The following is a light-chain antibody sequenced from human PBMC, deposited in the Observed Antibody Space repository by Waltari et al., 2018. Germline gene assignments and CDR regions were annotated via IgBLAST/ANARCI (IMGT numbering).Light chain of an antibody. J-gene: IGLJ3*02. CDR1: ALANQY. Sequence: SFELTQPPSVSVSPGQTARITCSGDALANQYVSWYQQKPGQGPVLVIYKDSARPSGIPERFSGSSSGTTVTLTISGVQAEDEADYYCKSADRSGTNWVFGGGTKMTVL. V-gene: IGLV3-25*03. CDR3: KSADRSGTNWV. CDR2: KDS.